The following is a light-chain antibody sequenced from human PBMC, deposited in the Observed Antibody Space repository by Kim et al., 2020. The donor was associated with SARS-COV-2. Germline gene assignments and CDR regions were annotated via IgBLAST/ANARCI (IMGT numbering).Light chain of an antibody. J-gene: IGLJ3*02. CDR3: NSRDSSGNHWV. CDR1: SLRNYY. V-gene: IGLV3-19*01. Sequence: SSELTQDPAVSVALGQTVRITCQGDSLRNYYASWXQQKPRLAPVLVIYGKNNRPSGIPDRFSGSSSGNTASLTITGAQAEDEADYYCNSRDSSGNHWVFG. CDR2: GKN.